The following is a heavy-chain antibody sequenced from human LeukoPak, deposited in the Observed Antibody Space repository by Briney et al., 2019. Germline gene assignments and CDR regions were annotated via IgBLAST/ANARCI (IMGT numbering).Heavy chain of an antibody. V-gene: IGHV3-11*01. D-gene: IGHD3-3*01. CDR3: ARDSRSYYDFWSGLNWFDP. CDR2: ISSGGSTI. J-gene: IGHJ5*02. Sequence: GGSLRLSCAASGFTFSDYYMSWIRQAPGKGLEWVSYISSGGSTIYYADSVKGRFTISRDNAKNSLYLQMNSLRAEDTAVYYCARDSRSYYDFWSGLNWFDPWGQGTLVTVSS. CDR1: GFTFSDYY.